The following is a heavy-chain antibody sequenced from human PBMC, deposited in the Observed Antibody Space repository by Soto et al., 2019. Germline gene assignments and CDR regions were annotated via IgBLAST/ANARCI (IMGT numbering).Heavy chain of an antibody. CDR1: GGSISSGDYY. CDR3: ARKGWPDVFAI. J-gene: IGHJ3*02. CDR2: TYYSAST. V-gene: IGHV4-30-4*01. Sequence: QVQLQESGPGLVKPSQTLSLTCTVSGGSISSGDYYWSWIRQPPGKALEWIGYTYYSASTSYKSSLKRRVIISPATSTNPSSLTLSSVTAAATAVYSCARKGWPDVFAIWGQGAMVTVSS.